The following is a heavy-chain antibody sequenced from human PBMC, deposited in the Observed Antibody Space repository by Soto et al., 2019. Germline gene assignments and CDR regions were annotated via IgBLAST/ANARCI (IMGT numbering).Heavy chain of an antibody. V-gene: IGHV3-13*01. CDR1: GFTFSNYD. J-gene: IGHJ4*02. CDR2: IGTIDDT. D-gene: IGHD3-10*01. CDR3: AREVHGPGICHFDY. Sequence: GGSLRLSCAASGFTFSNYDMHWVRKATGRSLEWVSAIGTIDDTYYSGSVKGRFTISRDDARNSLYLQMNSLRAEDTAVYYCAREVHGPGICHFDYWGQGTLVTVSS.